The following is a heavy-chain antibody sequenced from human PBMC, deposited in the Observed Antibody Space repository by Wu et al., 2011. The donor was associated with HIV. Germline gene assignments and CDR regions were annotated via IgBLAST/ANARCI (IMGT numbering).Heavy chain of an antibody. J-gene: IGHJ5*02. Sequence: DVQLEQSGAEVKKPGATVKISCKVSGYTFTDHRIHWVQLAPERGLDWMGLINLENGEATYAEKFQGRITVTANTSIGTAYLEMTNMRSEDTAVYYCATAPPQFCTTSRCVGYWFDPWGQGTLVTVSS. CDR1: GYTFTDHR. D-gene: IGHD2-2*01. CDR2: INLENGEA. V-gene: IGHV1-69-2*01. CDR3: ATAPPQFCTTSRCVGYWFDP.